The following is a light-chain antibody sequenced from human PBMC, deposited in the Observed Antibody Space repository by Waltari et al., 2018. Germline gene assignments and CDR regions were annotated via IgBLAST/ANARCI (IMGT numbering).Light chain of an antibody. CDR2: LVS. J-gene: IGKJ4*01. V-gene: IGKV2-28*01. CDR3: MQALEAPLT. CDR1: QSLLYSNGYTY. Sequence: IVMTQSPFSLPVTPGEPASISCRSSQSLLYSNGYTYLDWYLQKPGQPPQLLIYLVSKRASGVPDRFSGSGSGTDFTLKISRVEAEDVGVYYCMQALEAPLTFGGGTKVEIK.